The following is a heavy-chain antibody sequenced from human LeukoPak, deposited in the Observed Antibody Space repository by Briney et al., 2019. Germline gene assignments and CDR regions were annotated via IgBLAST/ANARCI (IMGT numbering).Heavy chain of an antibody. CDR3: AKYSRYQLSNWFDP. V-gene: IGHV3-23*01. J-gene: IGHJ5*02. CDR1: AFTFSSYT. D-gene: IGHD2-2*01. Sequence: WGSLTLSCAASAFTFSSYTMGWDRQAQGQGREWESAISGCGGSTYYEDYVKGRFTITTDNSQNTLYLQMNSLRAEDTAVYCCAKYSRYQLSNWFDPWGQGTLVTVSS. CDR2: ISGCGGST.